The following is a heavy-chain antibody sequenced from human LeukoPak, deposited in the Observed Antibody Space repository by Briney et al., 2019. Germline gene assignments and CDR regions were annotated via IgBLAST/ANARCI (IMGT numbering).Heavy chain of an antibody. J-gene: IGHJ4*02. CDR3: ARGDIAAAGMGFDY. CDR2: ISSSSSYI. Sequence: GGSLRLSCAASGFTFSSYSMNWVRQAPGKGLEWVSSISSSSSYIYYADSVKGRFTISRDNAKNSLYLQMNSLRAEDTAVYYCARGDIAAAGMGFDYWGQGTLVTVSS. CDR1: GFTFSSYS. D-gene: IGHD6-13*01. V-gene: IGHV3-21*01.